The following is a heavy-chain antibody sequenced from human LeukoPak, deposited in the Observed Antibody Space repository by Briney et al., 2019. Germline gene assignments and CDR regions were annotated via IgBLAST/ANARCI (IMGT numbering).Heavy chain of an antibody. CDR2: ISSSGSTI. J-gene: IGHJ4*02. V-gene: IGHV3-48*03. CDR1: GFTFSSYE. Sequence: GGSLRLSCAASGFTFSSYEMNWVRQAPGKGLEWISYISSSGSTIYQADSVKGRFTISRDNARNLLYLQMNSLRAEDTAVYYCARDYSTVTTFFDYWGQGTLVTVSS. D-gene: IGHD4-17*01. CDR3: ARDYSTVTTFFDY.